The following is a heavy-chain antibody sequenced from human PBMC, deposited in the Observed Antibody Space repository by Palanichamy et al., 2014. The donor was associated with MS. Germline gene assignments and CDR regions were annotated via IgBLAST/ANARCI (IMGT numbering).Heavy chain of an antibody. CDR3: ARGRGWLDY. CDR1: GFTFSRYW. J-gene: IGHJ4*02. CDR2: TNEDGSEK. V-gene: IGHV3-7*03. Sequence: EVQLVESGGGLVQPGGSLRLSCVASGFTFSRYWMSWVRQPPGKGLEWVANTNEDGSEKYYVDSTEGRFTISRDNTKNSLYLQMSSLRGDDTAVYYCARGRGWLDYWGQGTLVTVSS. D-gene: IGHD6-19*01.